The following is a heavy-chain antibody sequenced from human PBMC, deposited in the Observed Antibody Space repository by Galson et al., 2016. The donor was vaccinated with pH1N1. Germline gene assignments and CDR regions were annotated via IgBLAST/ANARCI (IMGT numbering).Heavy chain of an antibody. CDR3: ARDRNVEPAAMGYYYHGMDV. D-gene: IGHD2-2*01. CDR2: IKQDGREK. CDR1: GFTFMNFW. V-gene: IGHV3-7*01. J-gene: IGHJ6*02. Sequence: SLRLSCAASGFTFMNFWMSWVRQVPGKGLEWVANIKQDGREKYYVDSVKGRFTISRDNAKNSLYLQMNSLRVEDTAVYYCARDRNVEPAAMGYYYHGMDVWGQGTTVTVTS.